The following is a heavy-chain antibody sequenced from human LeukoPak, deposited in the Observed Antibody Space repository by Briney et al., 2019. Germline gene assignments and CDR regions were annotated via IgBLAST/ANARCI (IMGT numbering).Heavy chain of an antibody. CDR2: IIPIFGTA. Sequence: ASVKVSCKASGGTFSSYAISWVRQAPGQGLEWMGGIIPIFGTANYAQKFQGRVTITADKSTSTAYMELSSLRSEDTAVYYCARGDCSSTSCYPPFDPWGQGTLVTVSS. V-gene: IGHV1-69*06. CDR3: ARGDCSSTSCYPPFDP. D-gene: IGHD2-2*01. CDR1: GGTFSSYA. J-gene: IGHJ5*02.